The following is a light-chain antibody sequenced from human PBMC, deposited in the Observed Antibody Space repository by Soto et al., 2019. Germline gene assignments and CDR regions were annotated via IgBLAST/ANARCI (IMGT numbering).Light chain of an antibody. Sequence: DIQMTQSPSTLSGSVGDRVTITCRASQTISSWLAWYQQKPGKAPKLLIYKASTLKSGVPSRFSCSGSGTEFTLTISSLQPDDFATYYCQQYNSHETFGLGTKVDIK. CDR1: QTISSW. CDR2: KAS. V-gene: IGKV1-5*03. J-gene: IGKJ1*01. CDR3: QQYNSHET.